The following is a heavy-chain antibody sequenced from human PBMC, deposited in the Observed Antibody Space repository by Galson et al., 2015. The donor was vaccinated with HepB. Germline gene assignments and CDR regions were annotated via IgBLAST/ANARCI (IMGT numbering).Heavy chain of an antibody. D-gene: IGHD4-11*01. CDR2: IWYDGSNK. J-gene: IGHJ6*02. Sequence: SLRLSCAASGFTFSSYGMHWVRQAPGKGLEWVAVIWYDGSNKYYADSVKGRFTISRDNSKNTLYLQMNSLRAEDTAVYYCAGTYSNDPFYYYYGMDVWGQGTTVTVSS. CDR3: AGTYSNDPFYYYYGMDV. V-gene: IGHV3-33*01. CDR1: GFTFSSYG.